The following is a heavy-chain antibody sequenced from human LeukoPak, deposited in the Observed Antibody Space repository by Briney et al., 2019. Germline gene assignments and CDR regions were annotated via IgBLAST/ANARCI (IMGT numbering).Heavy chain of an antibody. CDR1: GGSFSSNNHY. V-gene: IGHV4-39*01. J-gene: IGHJ4*02. D-gene: IGHD5-24*01. CDR2: INYRGNT. CDR3: ARHGYGLLQSDY. Sequence: SETLSLTCTVSGGSFSSNNHYWGWIRQPPGKGLEWIGSINYRGNTQYKSSLKSRVTISLDTSKNQFSLKRTSATAADTAVYYCARHGYGLLQSDYWGEGSLVTVSS.